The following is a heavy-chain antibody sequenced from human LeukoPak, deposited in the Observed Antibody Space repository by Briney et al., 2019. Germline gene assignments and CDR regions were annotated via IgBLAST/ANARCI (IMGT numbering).Heavy chain of an antibody. Sequence: AAVQVSCKASGYTFTGYYLHWVRQAPAQGRVGVGWIISNSGGTSYAQNFQGRVTMTRDTSISTAYMELSSLRSDDTAVYYCARDLGRLETTVVTPPREITDYWGQGTLVTVSS. V-gene: IGHV1-2*02. J-gene: IGHJ4*02. D-gene: IGHD4-23*01. CDR2: IISNSGGT. CDR1: GYTFTGYY. CDR3: ARDLGRLETTVVTPPREITDY.